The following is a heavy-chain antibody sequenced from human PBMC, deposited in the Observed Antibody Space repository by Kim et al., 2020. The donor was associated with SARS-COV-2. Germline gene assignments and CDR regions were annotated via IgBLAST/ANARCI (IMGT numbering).Heavy chain of an antibody. J-gene: IGHJ3*02. D-gene: IGHD3-22*01. CDR1: GGSISSSSYY. V-gene: IGHV4-39*07. CDR2: IYYSGST. Sequence: SETLSLTCTVSGGSISSSSYYWGWIRQPPGKGLEWIGSIYYSGSTHYNPSLKSRVTISVDTSKNQFSLKLSSVTAADTAVYYGARQLRYYDSSGYYERDFGAFDIWGQGTMVTDSS. CDR3: ARQLRYYDSSGYYERDFGAFDI.